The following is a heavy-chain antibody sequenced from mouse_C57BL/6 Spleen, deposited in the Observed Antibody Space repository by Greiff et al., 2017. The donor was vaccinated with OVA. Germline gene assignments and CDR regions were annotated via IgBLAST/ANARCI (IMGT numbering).Heavy chain of an antibody. CDR2: IWSDGST. CDR3: ARQGGRPPSYYAMDY. V-gene: IGHV2-6-1*01. CDR1: GFSLTSYG. J-gene: IGHJ4*01. D-gene: IGHD1-1*01. Sequence: VKLQESGPGLVAPSQSLSITCTVSGFSLTSYGVHWVRQPPGKGLEWLVVIWSDGSTTYNSALKSRLSISKDNSKSQVFLKMNSLQTDDTAMYYCARQGGRPPSYYAMDYWGQGTSVTVSS.